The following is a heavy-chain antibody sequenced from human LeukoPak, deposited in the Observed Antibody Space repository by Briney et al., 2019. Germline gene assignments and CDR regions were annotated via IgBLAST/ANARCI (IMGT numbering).Heavy chain of an antibody. CDR3: ARVAGYLPTRWFDP. J-gene: IGHJ5*02. D-gene: IGHD6-25*01. CDR1: GGSFSGFY. V-gene: IGHV4-34*01. CDR2: INYTGST. Sequence: SSETLSLTCAVYGGSFSGFYWSWIRHVPGKGLEWIGEINYTGSTSYNPSLKSRVTISVDTSQNQFFLLLTSVTAADTAVYYCARVAGYLPTRWFDPWGQGTHVTVSS.